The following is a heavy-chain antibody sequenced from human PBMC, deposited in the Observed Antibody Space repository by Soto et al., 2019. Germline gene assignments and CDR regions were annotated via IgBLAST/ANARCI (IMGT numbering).Heavy chain of an antibody. J-gene: IGHJ4*02. Sequence: GGSLRLSCSASGFTFSSYAMHWVRQAPGKGLEYVSAISSNGGSTYYADSVKGRFTISRDNSKNTLYLQMSSLRAEDTAVYYCVKGRYFDWLPHEYWGQGTLVTVSS. CDR1: GFTFSSYA. D-gene: IGHD3-9*01. CDR2: ISSNGGST. V-gene: IGHV3-64D*06. CDR3: VKGRYFDWLPHEY.